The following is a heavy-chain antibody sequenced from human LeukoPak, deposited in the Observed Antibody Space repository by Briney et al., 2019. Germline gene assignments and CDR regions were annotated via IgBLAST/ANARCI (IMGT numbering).Heavy chain of an antibody. V-gene: IGHV3-30*02. D-gene: IGHD2-2*01. CDR1: GFTFSSYA. J-gene: IGHJ4*02. Sequence: GGSLRLSCAASGFTFSSYAMHWVRQAPGKGLEWVAFIRYDGSDKYYADSVKGRFTISRDISKNTLYLQMNSLRAEDPAVYFCAKESSLGYCISTSCSYFHYWGQGTLVTVSS. CDR3: AKESSLGYCISTSCSYFHY. CDR2: IRYDGSDK.